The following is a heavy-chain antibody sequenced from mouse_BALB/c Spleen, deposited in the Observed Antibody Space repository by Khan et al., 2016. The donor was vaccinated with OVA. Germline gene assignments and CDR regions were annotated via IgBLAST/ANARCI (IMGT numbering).Heavy chain of an antibody. CDR1: GYTFTSYT. Sequence: QVRLQQSGAELARPGASVKMSCKASGYTFTSYTMHWIKQRPGQALEWIGYIDPSSGYTNYNQKFRDQATLTADKSSSTAYIQLSSLTSENSAVHYGERSAFYGGSSYFDYWGPGTTLTVSS. CDR2: IDPSSGYT. V-gene: IGHV1-4*01. D-gene: IGHD1-1*01. CDR3: ERSAFYGGSSYFDY. J-gene: IGHJ2*01.